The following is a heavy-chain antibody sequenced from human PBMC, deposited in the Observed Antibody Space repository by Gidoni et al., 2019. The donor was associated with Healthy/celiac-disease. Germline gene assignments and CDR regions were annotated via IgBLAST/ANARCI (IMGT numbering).Heavy chain of an antibody. CDR1: GFSPSTSGVG. Sequence: ITLKESGPTLVKPTQTLTLTCTFSGFSPSTSGVGVGWIRQPPGKALEWLALIYWNDDKRYSPSLKSRLTITKDTSKNQVVLTMTNMDPVDTATYYCAHNQRYGSSSHWFDPWGQGTLVTVSS. J-gene: IGHJ5*02. CDR2: IYWNDDK. CDR3: AHNQRYGSSSHWFDP. V-gene: IGHV2-5*01. D-gene: IGHD6-6*01.